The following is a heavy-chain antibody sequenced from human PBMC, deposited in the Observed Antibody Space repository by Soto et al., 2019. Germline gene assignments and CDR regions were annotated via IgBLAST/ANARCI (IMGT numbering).Heavy chain of an antibody. CDR2: MNPHTSNS. CDR1: GYTFNRYA. CDR3: ARRAETNGWNGFGADKYYFDF. Sequence: ASVKVSCKASGYTFNRYAIYWVRQATGLGLERMGWMNPHTSNSAYAQKFQGRGTVTSDTSKNTVHMELSSLRSEDTAVYYCARRAETNGWNGFGADKYYFDFWGQGTLLTV. V-gene: IGHV1-8*01. J-gene: IGHJ4*02. D-gene: IGHD1-1*01.